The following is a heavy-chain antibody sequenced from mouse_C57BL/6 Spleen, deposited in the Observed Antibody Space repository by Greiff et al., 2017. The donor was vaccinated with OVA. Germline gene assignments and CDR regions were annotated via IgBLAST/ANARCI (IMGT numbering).Heavy chain of an antibody. CDR1: GYTFTSYW. Sequence: QVQLKQPGAELVKPGASVKLSCKASGYTFTSYWMQWVKQRPGQGLEWIGEIDPSDSYTNYNQKFKGKATLTVDTSSSTAYMQLSSLTSEDSAVYYCAREGGNYSYWGQGTTLTVSS. J-gene: IGHJ2*01. CDR3: AREGGNYSY. V-gene: IGHV1-50*01. D-gene: IGHD2-1*01. CDR2: IDPSDSYT.